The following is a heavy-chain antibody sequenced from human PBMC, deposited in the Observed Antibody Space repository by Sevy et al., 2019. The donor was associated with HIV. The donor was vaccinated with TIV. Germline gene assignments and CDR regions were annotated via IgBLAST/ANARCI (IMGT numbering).Heavy chain of an antibody. CDR3: ARLFDDSSGPPSDY. Sequence: SETLSLTCTVSGDSISSSNFYWGWIRQPPGKGLEWIGSIYYSGSTYYNPSLRSRVTISVDTSKDQFSLKLRSVTAADTAMYYCARLFDDSSGPPSDYWGQGTLVTVSS. J-gene: IGHJ4*02. CDR2: IYYSGST. V-gene: IGHV4-39*01. CDR1: GDSISSSNFY. D-gene: IGHD3-22*01.